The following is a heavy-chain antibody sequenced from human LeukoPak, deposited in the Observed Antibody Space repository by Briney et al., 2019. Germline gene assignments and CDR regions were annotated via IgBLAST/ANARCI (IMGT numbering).Heavy chain of an antibody. CDR2: IIPILGIA. J-gene: IGHJ6*02. CDR1: GGTFSSYA. Sequence: GASVKVSCKASGGTFSSYAISWVRQAPGQGLEWMGRIIPILGIANYAQKFQGRVTITADKSTSTAYMELSSLRSEDTAVYYCARVYAGSGSYGASMDVWGQGTTVTVSS. CDR3: ARVYAGSGSYGASMDV. V-gene: IGHV1-69*04. D-gene: IGHD3-10*01.